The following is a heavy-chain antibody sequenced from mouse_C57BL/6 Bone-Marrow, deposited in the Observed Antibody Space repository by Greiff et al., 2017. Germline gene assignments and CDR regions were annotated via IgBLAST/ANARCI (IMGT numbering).Heavy chain of an antibody. CDR2: INPSSGYT. CDR1: GYTFTSYT. J-gene: IGHJ3*01. V-gene: IGHV1-4*01. CDR3: ARYYGSGSFAY. Sequence: VQLQESGAELARPGASVKMSCKASGYTFTSYTMHWVKQRPGQGLEWIGYINPSSGYTKYNQKFKDKATLTADKSSSTAYMQLSSLTSEDSAVYYCARYYGSGSFAYWGQETLVTVSA. D-gene: IGHD1-1*01.